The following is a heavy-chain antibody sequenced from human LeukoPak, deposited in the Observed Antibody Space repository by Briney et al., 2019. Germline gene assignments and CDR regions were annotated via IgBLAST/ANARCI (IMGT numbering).Heavy chain of an antibody. CDR3: ARTKPLDPFDF. V-gene: IGHV4-59*01. J-gene: IGHJ3*01. CDR1: GGSISSYY. CDR2: IYYSGDT. Sequence: SETLSLTCTVSGGSISSYYWSWIRQPPGKGLEWIGYIYYSGDTYYNPSLKSRVTISVDTSKNQFSLKVNSVTAADTAVYYCARTKPLDPFDFWGQGTLVTVSS.